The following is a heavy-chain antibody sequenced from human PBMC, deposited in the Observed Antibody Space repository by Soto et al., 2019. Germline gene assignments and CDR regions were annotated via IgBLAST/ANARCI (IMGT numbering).Heavy chain of an antibody. CDR1: GFTFSSHG. V-gene: IGHV3-33*01. CDR2: IWYDGSNE. D-gene: IGHD1-26*01. Sequence: QVQLVESGGGVVQPGRSLRLSCAASGFTFSSHGMHWVRQAPGKGLEWVAVIWYDGSNEYYADSVKGRFTISRDNSKNMLYLQMNGLRAEDTAVYYCARWSNNKGIDPWGQGTLVTVSS. J-gene: IGHJ5*02. CDR3: ARWSNNKGIDP.